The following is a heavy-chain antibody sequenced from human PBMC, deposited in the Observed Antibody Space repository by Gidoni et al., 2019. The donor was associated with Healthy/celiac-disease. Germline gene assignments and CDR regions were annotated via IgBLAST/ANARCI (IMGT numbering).Heavy chain of an antibody. CDR2: IKQDGSEK. J-gene: IGHJ3*02. Sequence: EVQLVESGGGLVQPGGSLRLSCAASGFIFSHYWMSWVRQAPGKGLEWVANIKQDGSEKYYVDSGKGRFTISRDNAKNSLYLQMNSLRAEDTAVYYCARDSGSFGEPHFDIWGQGTMVTVSS. D-gene: IGHD3-10*01. CDR1: GFIFSHYW. CDR3: ARDSGSFGEPHFDI. V-gene: IGHV3-7*03.